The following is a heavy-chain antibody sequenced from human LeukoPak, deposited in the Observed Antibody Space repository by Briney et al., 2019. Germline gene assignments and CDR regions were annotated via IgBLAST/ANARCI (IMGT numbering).Heavy chain of an antibody. V-gene: IGHV3-20*04. CDR2: INWNGGST. J-gene: IGHJ4*02. Sequence: GGSLRLSCAASGFTFDDYGMSWVRQAPGKGLEWVSGINWNGGSTGYADSVKGRFTISRDNARNSLYLQMNSLRAEDTALYYCARSPSWSNFDYWGQGTLVTVSS. CDR3: ARSPSWSNFDY. D-gene: IGHD3-3*01. CDR1: GFTFDDYG.